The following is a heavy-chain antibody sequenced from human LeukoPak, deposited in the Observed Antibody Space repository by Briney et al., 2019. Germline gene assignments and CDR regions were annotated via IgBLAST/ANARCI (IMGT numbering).Heavy chain of an antibody. V-gene: IGHV4-38-2*01. D-gene: IGHD5-24*01. CDR3: ARISRDGYSY. Sequence: SETLSLTCAVSGYSISSGYYWGWIRQPPGKGLEWIGSIYHSGSTYYNPSLKSRVTISVDTSKNQFSLKLSSVTAADTAVYYCARISRDGYSYWGQGTLVTVSS. J-gene: IGHJ4*02. CDR1: GYSISSGYY. CDR2: IYHSGST.